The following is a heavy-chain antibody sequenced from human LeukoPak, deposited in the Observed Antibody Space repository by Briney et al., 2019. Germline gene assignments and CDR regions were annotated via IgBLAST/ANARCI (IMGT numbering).Heavy chain of an antibody. CDR3: AREGARWEPSFSAFDI. D-gene: IGHD1-26*01. Sequence: SETLSLTCTVSGGSISGYYWSWIRQPPGKGLEWIGYIYYSGSTSYSPSLKSRVTISVDTSKNQFSLKLSSVTAADTAVYYCAREGARWEPSFSAFDIWGQGTMVTVSS. CDR2: IYYSGST. CDR1: GGSISGYY. V-gene: IGHV4-59*01. J-gene: IGHJ3*02.